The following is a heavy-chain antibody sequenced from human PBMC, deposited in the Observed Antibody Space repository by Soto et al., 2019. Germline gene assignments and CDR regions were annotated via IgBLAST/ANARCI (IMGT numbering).Heavy chain of an antibody. CDR2: VIPMFGSS. J-gene: IGHJ4*02. D-gene: IGHD1-26*01. CDR3: ARGRGSGTYAPVGY. V-gene: IGHV1-69*01. Sequence: QVQLVQSGAEAKKPGSSVKVSCKASGGTFSSYAISWVRQAPGQGLEWMGGVIPMFGSSNYAQKFQGRVTITAGESTSTAYMELNSLRFEDTAVYYCARGRGSGTYAPVGYWGQGTLVTVSS. CDR1: GGTFSSYA.